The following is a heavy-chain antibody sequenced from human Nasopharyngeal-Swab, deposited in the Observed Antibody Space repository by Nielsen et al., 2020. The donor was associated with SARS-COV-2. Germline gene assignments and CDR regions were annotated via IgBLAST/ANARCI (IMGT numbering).Heavy chain of an antibody. CDR2: ISYDGSNK. V-gene: IGHV3-30-3*01. CDR1: GFTFSSYE. Sequence: GESLKISCAASGFTFSSYEMNWVRQAPGKGLEWVAVISYDGSNKYYADSVKGRFTISRDNSKNTVNLQMNSLRVEDTAIYYCAKDRDSGDDSDDYYHYYGMDVWGQGTTVTVSS. J-gene: IGHJ6*02. CDR3: AKDRDSGDDSDDYYHYYGMDV. D-gene: IGHD5-12*01.